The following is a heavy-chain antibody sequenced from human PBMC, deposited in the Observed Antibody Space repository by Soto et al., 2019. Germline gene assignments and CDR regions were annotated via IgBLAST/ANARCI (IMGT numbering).Heavy chain of an antibody. D-gene: IGHD6-13*01. CDR1: GFTFSSYS. V-gene: IGHV3-21*01. CDR3: ARDTSIAAAVDYYYYGMEV. CDR2: ISSSSSYI. J-gene: IGHJ6*02. Sequence: PGWSLRLSCAASGFTFSSYSMNLVRQAPGKGLEWVSSISSSSSYIYYADSVKGRFTISSDNAKNSLYLQMNSLRAEDTAVYYCARDTSIAAAVDYYYYGMEVWGQGTKVTVS.